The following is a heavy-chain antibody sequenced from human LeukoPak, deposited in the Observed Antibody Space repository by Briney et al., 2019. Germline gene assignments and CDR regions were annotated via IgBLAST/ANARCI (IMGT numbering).Heavy chain of an antibody. CDR1: GFTFNSYG. J-gene: IGHJ4*02. CDR2: INSVGGTT. V-gene: IGHV3-48*04. CDR3: ARDETIFGVVIPFDY. Sequence: PGGSLRLSCAASGFTFNSYGMNWFRQAPGKGLEWISYINSVGGTTFYADSVKGRFTITRDNANNTLYLQMNSLRAEDTAVYYCARDETIFGVVIPFDYWGQGTLVTVSS. D-gene: IGHD3-3*01.